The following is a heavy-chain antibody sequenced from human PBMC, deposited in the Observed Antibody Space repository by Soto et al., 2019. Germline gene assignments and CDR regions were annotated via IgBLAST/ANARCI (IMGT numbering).Heavy chain of an antibody. J-gene: IGHJ4*02. CDR1: GFTFSNYA. CDR2: FSSGGGGT. Sequence: EVQLLESGGGLLQPGGSLRLSCTASGFTFSNYAMSWVRQAPGKGLEWVSTFSSGGGGTYYADAVKGRFTISRDNSKTSLSLQMNSLRAEDTAVYYCTTANRYCSGANCFTFDYWGLGTLVTVSS. D-gene: IGHD2-15*01. CDR3: TTANRYCSGANCFTFDY. V-gene: IGHV3-23*01.